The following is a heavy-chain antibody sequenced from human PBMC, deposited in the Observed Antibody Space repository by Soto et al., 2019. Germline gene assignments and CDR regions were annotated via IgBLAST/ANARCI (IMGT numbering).Heavy chain of an antibody. CDR2: IFTRDSET. CDR3: ARGYFDSGHGYDL. Sequence: GESLKISCKGPGHLFNNHWIGWVRQTPGKGLEWMGLIFTRDSETKTSPSFQGHVSFSVDNSINTVYLQWTSLKTTDTGIYFCARGYFDSGHGYDLWGQGTMVTVSS. J-gene: IGHJ5*02. D-gene: IGHD3-10*01. V-gene: IGHV5-51*01. CDR1: GHLFNNHW.